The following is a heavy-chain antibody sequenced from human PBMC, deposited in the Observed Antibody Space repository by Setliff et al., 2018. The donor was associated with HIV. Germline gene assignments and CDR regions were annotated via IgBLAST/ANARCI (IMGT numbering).Heavy chain of an antibody. D-gene: IGHD3-3*01. Sequence: SETLSLTCSVSGASISSHYWGWIRQPPGKGLEWIGSIYYSGSTYYNPSLKSRVTISVDTSKNQFSLKLSSVTAADTAMYYCARVGAFGVGGWFDPWGQGSLVTVSS. CDR3: ARVGAFGVGGWFDP. CDR2: IYYSGST. V-gene: IGHV4-39*07. J-gene: IGHJ5*02. CDR1: GASISSHY.